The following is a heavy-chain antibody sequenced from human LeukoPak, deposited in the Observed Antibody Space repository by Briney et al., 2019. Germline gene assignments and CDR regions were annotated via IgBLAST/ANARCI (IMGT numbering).Heavy chain of an antibody. CDR1: GLTFSNYA. J-gene: IGHJ4*02. D-gene: IGHD3-22*01. V-gene: IGHV3-30-3*01. Sequence: GGSLRLSCAVSGLTFSNYAFHWVRQAPGKGLEWVALTSYDGTYKYYGSSVRGRFTISRDNSKNTLYLQMNSLRLEDTAVYYCARGVSDYLDSSGYYAFDYWGQGTLAIVS. CDR2: TSYDGTYK. CDR3: ARGVSDYLDSSGYYAFDY.